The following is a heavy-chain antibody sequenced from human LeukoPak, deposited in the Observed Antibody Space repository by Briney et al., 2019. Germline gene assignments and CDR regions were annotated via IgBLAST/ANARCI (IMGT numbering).Heavy chain of an antibody. V-gene: IGHV3-49*04. CDR1: GFRFGGYA. CDR3: VRESVRDYYFDF. CDR2: IRSKALYGTS. J-gene: IGHJ4*02. Sequence: PGGSLRLSCSGSGFRFGGYALSWVGQAAGKGLEWVGFIRSKALYGTSEYAASVEGRFAISRDDSNNIVYLQMNSLKTEDTAVYFCVRESVRDYYFDFWGQGTLVTVSS. D-gene: IGHD3-10*02.